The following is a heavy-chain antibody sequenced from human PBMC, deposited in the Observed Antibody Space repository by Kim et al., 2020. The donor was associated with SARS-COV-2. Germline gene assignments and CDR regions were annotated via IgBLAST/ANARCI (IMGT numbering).Heavy chain of an antibody. CDR1: GYTFTSYY. CDR3: ARGKESWELLLDYFDY. CDR2: INPSGGST. J-gene: IGHJ4*02. Sequence: ASVKVSCKASGYTFTSYYMHWVRQAPGQGLEWMGIINPSGGSTSYAQKFQGRVTMTRDTSTSTVYMELSSLRSEDTAVYYCARGKESWELLLDYFDYWGQGTLVTVSS. V-gene: IGHV1-46*01. D-gene: IGHD1-26*01.